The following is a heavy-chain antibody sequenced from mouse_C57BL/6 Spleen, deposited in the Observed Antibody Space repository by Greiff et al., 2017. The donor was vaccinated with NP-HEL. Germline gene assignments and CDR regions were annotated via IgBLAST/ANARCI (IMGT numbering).Heavy chain of an antibody. V-gene: IGHV5-4*03. D-gene: IGHD3-2*02. Sequence: EVKVVESGGGLVKPGGSLKLSCAASGFTFSSYAMSWVRQTPEKRLEWVATISDGGSYTYYPDNVKGRFTISRDNAKNNLYLQMSHLKSEDTAMYYCARVGWDYAMDYWGQGTSVTVSS. CDR1: GFTFSSYA. CDR2: ISDGGSYT. J-gene: IGHJ4*01. CDR3: ARVGWDYAMDY.